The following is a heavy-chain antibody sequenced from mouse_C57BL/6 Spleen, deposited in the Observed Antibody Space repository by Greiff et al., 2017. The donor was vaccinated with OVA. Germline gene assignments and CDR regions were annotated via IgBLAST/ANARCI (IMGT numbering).Heavy chain of an antibody. D-gene: IGHD2-2*01. J-gene: IGHJ4*01. Sequence: EVHLVESGGGLVQPGGSMKLSCVASGFTFSNYWMNWVRQSPEKGLEWVAQIRLKSDNYATHYAESVKGRFTISRDDSKSSVYLQMNNLRAEDTGIYYCSPMVTTWRNYYAMDYWGQGTSVTVSS. CDR1: GFTFSNYW. CDR3: SPMVTTWRNYYAMDY. V-gene: IGHV6-3*01. CDR2: IRLKSDNYAT.